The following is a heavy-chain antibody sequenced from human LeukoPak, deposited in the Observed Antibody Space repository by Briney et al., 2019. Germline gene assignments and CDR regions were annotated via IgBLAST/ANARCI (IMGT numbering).Heavy chain of an antibody. CDR2: IYYSGST. Sequence: ASETLSLTCTVSGGPISSSSYYWGWIRQPPGKGLEWIGSIYYSGSTYYNPSLKSRVTISVDTSKNQFSLKLSSVTAADTAVYYCARRRDTAMVIEGNWFDPWGQGTLVTVSS. CDR1: GGPISSSSYY. J-gene: IGHJ5*02. V-gene: IGHV4-39*07. CDR3: ARRRDTAMVIEGNWFDP. D-gene: IGHD5-18*01.